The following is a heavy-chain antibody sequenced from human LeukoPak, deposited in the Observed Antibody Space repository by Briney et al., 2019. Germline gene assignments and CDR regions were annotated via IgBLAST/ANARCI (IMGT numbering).Heavy chain of an antibody. CDR3: ARHSGSGSLSRPFDP. J-gene: IGHJ5*02. CDR1: GGSISSSSYY. CDR2: IYYSGST. Sequence: SETLSLTCTVSGGSISSSSYYWGWIRQPPGKGLEWIGSIYYSGSTYYNPSLKSRVTISVDTSKNQFSLNLSSVTAADTAVYYCARHSGSGSLSRPFDPWGRGTLVTVSS. V-gene: IGHV4-39*01. D-gene: IGHD3-10*01.